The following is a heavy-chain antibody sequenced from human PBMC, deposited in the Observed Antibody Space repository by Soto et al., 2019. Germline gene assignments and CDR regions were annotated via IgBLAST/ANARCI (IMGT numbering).Heavy chain of an antibody. CDR2: IYYSGST. CDR1: GGSISSYY. V-gene: IGHV4-59*01. CDR3: ARVSFSRAYNWFDP. J-gene: IGHJ5*02. Sequence: SETLSLTCTVSGGSISSYYWSWIRQPPGKGLEWIGYIYYSGSTNYNPSLKSRVTISVDTSKNQFSLKLSSVTAADTAVYYCARVSFSRAYNWFDPWGQGTLVTVS. D-gene: IGHD3-3*01.